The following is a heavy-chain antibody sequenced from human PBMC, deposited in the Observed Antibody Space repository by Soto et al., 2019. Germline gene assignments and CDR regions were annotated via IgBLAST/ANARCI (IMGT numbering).Heavy chain of an antibody. J-gene: IGHJ4*02. V-gene: IGHV3-48*03. CDR1: GFTFSSYQ. CDR3: ARTAYYHILTGYYPFDY. D-gene: IGHD3-9*01. CDR2: IDNSGDSI. Sequence: SLRLSCAASGFTFSSYQMNWVRHVPWKGLEWIAYIDNSGDSIFYADSVKGRFTISRDNAKNSLHLQINSLRAEDTAVYYCARTAYYHILTGYYPFDYWGLGTLVTVSS.